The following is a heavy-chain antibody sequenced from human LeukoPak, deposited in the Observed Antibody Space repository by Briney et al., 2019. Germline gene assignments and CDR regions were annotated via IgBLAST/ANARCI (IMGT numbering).Heavy chain of an antibody. CDR3: ARDYGDYVLDY. CDR2: IYYSGST. J-gene: IGHJ4*02. Sequence: PSETLSLTCTVSGVSISSGDYYWSWLRQPPGKGLEWIGYIYYSGSTYYNPSLKSRVTISVDTSKNQFSLKLSSVTAADTAVYYCARDYGDYVLDYWGQGTLVTVSS. V-gene: IGHV4-30-4*01. CDR1: GVSISSGDYY. D-gene: IGHD4-17*01.